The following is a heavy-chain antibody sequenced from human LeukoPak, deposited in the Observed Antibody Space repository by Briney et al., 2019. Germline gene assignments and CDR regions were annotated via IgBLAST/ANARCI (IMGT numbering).Heavy chain of an antibody. V-gene: IGHV3-48*04. CDR3: ARGRIVAGVRY. CDR2: ISSSRSII. D-gene: IGHD3-22*01. CDR1: GFTFSNAW. Sequence: GGSLRLSCAASGFTFSNAWMSWVRQAPGKGLEWVSYISSSRSIIYYADSVKGRFTISRDNAKNSLYLQMNSLRAEDTAVYYCARGRIVAGVRYWGQGTLVTVSS. J-gene: IGHJ4*02.